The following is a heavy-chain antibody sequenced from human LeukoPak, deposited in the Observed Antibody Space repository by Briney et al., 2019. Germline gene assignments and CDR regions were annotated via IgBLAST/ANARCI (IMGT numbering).Heavy chain of an antibody. D-gene: IGHD6-6*01. CDR1: GVSFSGYY. Sequence: SETLSLTCAVYGVSFSGYYWSWIRQPPGKGLEWIGEINHSGSTNYNPSLKSRVTISVDTSKNQFSLKLSSVTAADTAVYYCARVTGVAARLLDYWGQGTLVTVSS. CDR3: ARVTGVAARLLDY. CDR2: INHSGST. J-gene: IGHJ4*02. V-gene: IGHV4-34*01.